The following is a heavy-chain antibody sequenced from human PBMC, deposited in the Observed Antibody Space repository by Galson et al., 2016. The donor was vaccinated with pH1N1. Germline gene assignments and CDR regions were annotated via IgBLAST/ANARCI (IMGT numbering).Heavy chain of an antibody. Sequence: CKASGYTFTDYYLHWVRQAPGQGLEWMGWMSTNSDDTNSAQNFQGRVTMTRDTSVTTAYMELSRLRSDDTAIYYCARVGPTVTTYDSWGQGTLVTVSS. V-gene: IGHV1-2*02. J-gene: IGHJ4*02. CDR1: GYTFTDYY. D-gene: IGHD4-17*01. CDR2: MSTNSDDT. CDR3: ARVGPTVTTYDS.